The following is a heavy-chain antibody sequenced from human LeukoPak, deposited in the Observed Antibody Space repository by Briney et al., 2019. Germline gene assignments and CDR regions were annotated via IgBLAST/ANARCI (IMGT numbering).Heavy chain of an antibody. CDR1: GGSIRCSSYY. V-gene: IGHV4-39*07. J-gene: IGHJ6*03. D-gene: IGHD1-26*01. CDR2: IYYSGST. CDR3: ASIYYTKHYYYMDV. Sequence: SEALSLTLTGSGGSIRCSSYYWGWIGHTQGKGLEWIESIYYSGSTYSTPSLKSPSTISVDKSTNQFSLKLSSVTAADTAVYYCASIYYTKHYYYMDVWGKGATVTVSS.